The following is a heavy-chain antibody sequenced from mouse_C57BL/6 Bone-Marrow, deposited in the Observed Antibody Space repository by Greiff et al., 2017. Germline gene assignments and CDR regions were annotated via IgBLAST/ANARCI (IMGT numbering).Heavy chain of an antibody. D-gene: IGHD1-1*01. J-gene: IGHJ3*01. CDR3: ARGPYYYGSTPFAY. CDR1: GFTFSSYA. V-gene: IGHV5-4*01. Sequence: EVQRVESGGGLVKPGGSLKLSCAASGFTFSSYAMSWVRQTPEKRLEWVATISDGGSYTYYPHNVKGRFTISRDNAKNNLYLQMSHLKSEDTAMYYCARGPYYYGSTPFAYEGRGTLITVTA. CDR2: ISDGGSYT.